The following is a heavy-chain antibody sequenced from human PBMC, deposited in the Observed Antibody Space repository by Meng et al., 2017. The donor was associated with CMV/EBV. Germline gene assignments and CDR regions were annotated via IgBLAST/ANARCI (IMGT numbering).Heavy chain of an antibody. CDR1: GFTFSNAW. D-gene: IGHD2-15*01. CDR2: IKSKTDGGTT. CDR3: RCSGGSCYPVDY. V-gene: IGHV3-15*01. Sequence: EVQLVEAXXXXVXXGGXLRLSCAASGFTFSNAWMSWVRQAPGKGLEWVGRIKSKTDGGTTDYAAPVKGRFTISRDDSKNTLYLQMNSLKTEDTAVYYCRCSGGSCYPVDYWGQGTLVTVSS. J-gene: IGHJ4*02.